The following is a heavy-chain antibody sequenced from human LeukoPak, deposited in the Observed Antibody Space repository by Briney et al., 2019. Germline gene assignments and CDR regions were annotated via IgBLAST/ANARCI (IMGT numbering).Heavy chain of an antibody. Sequence: KHGESLKISCKGSGYSFTSYWIGWVRQMPGKGLEWMGIIYPGDSDTRYSPSFQGQVTISADKSISTAYLQWSSLKASDTAMNYCARRPVSSYYDSSGYTYYFDYWGQGTLVTASS. CDR1: GYSFTSYW. CDR3: ARRPVSSYYDSSGYTYYFDY. CDR2: IYPGDSDT. D-gene: IGHD3-22*01. V-gene: IGHV5-51*01. J-gene: IGHJ4*02.